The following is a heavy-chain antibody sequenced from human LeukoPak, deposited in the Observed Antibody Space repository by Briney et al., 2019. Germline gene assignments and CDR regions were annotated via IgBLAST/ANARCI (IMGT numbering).Heavy chain of an antibody. J-gene: IGHJ4*02. CDR1: GYSISSGYY. D-gene: IGHD6-6*01. Sequence: SETLSLTCTVSGYSISSGYYWGWIRQPPGKGLEWIGSIYHSGSTYYNPSLKSRVTISVDTSKNQFSLKLSSVTAADTAVYYCARGGPAARTNGIFDYWGQGTLVTVSS. CDR2: IYHSGST. CDR3: ARGGPAARTNGIFDY. V-gene: IGHV4-38-2*02.